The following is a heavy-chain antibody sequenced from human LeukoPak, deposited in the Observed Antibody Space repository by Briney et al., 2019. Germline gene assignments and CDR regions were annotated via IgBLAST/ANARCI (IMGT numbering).Heavy chain of an antibody. J-gene: IGHJ4*02. V-gene: IGHV3-30-3*01. D-gene: IGHD3-10*01. CDR3: ARVLASQITMVRGPFDY. Sequence: GGSLRLSCAASGFTFSSYAMHWVRQAPGKGLEWGAVISYDGSNKYYADSVKGRFTISRDNSKNTLYLQMNSLRAEDTAVYYCARVLASQITMVRGPFDYWGQGTLVTVSS. CDR2: ISYDGSNK. CDR1: GFTFSSYA.